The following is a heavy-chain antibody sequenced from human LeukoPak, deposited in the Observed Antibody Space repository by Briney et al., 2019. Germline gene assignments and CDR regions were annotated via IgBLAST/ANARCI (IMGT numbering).Heavy chain of an antibody. D-gene: IGHD3-22*01. CDR2: MNPNSGNT. Sequence: ASVKVSCKASGYTFTSYDINWVRQATGQGLEWMGWMNPNSGNTGYAQKFQGRVTITRNTSISTAYMELSSLRSEDTAVYYCARSPENYYDSSGYYYENRYFDLWGRGTLVTVSS. J-gene: IGHJ2*01. CDR1: GYTFTSYD. V-gene: IGHV1-8*03. CDR3: ARSPENYYDSSGYYYENRYFDL.